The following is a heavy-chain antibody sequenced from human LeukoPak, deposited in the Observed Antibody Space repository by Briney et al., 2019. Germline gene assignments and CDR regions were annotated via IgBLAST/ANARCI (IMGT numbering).Heavy chain of an antibody. Sequence: PGGSLRLSCAASGFTFSSYAMHWVRQAPGKGLEWVAVISYDGSNKYYADSVKGRFTISRDNSKNTLYLQMNSLRAEDTAVYYCARGTGSSSSFGYWGQGTLVTVSS. CDR2: ISYDGSNK. J-gene: IGHJ4*02. D-gene: IGHD6-6*01. CDR1: GFTFSSYA. V-gene: IGHV3-30*01. CDR3: ARGTGSSSSFGY.